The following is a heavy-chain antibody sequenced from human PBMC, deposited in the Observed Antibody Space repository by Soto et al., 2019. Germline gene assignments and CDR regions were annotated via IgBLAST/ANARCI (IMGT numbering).Heavy chain of an antibody. CDR2: IYTGGTT. V-gene: IGHV3-53*01. CDR3: ARQFCSNGVCSKYYFNY. J-gene: IGHJ4*02. D-gene: IGHD2-8*01. CDR1: GVSVSSNY. Sequence: GSLRLSCVASGVSVSSNYMTWVRQAPGKGLEWVSVIYTGGTTYYADSVRGRFTISRDISKNTVFLQMNSLRAEDTAVYYCARQFCSNGVCSKYYFNYWAQGTLVTVSS.